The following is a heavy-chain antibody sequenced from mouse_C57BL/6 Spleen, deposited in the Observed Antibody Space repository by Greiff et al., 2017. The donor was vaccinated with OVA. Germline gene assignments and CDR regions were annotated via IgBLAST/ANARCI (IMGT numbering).Heavy chain of an antibody. CDR1: GYTFTSYW. D-gene: IGHD1-1*01. V-gene: IGHV1-52*01. J-gene: IGHJ1*03. CDR3: ARPPYYYGSSHWYFDV. Sequence: QVQLKQPGAELVRPGSSVKLSCKASGYTFTSYWMHWVKQRPIQGLEWIGNIDPSDSETHYNQKFKDKATLTVDKSSSTAYMQLSSLTSEDSAVYYCARPPYYYGSSHWYFDVWGTGTTVTVSS. CDR2: IDPSDSET.